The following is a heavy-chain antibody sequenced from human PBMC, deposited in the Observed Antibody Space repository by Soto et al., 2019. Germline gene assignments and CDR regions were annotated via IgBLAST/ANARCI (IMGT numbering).Heavy chain of an antibody. J-gene: IGHJ4*02. D-gene: IGHD2-21*02. CDR2: ISSSSSYI. CDR3: ARDSAVSGGDSLVY. Sequence: EVQLVESGGGLVKPGGSLRLSCAASGFTFSSYSMNWVRQAPGKGLEWVSSISSSSSYIYYADSVKGRFTICRDNAKNSLYLQMNSLRAEDTAVYYCARDSAVSGGDSLVYWGQGTLVTVSS. V-gene: IGHV3-21*01. CDR1: GFTFSSYS.